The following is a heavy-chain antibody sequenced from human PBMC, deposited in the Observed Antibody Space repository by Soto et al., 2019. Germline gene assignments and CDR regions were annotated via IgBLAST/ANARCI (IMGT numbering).Heavy chain of an antibody. J-gene: IGHJ4*02. CDR2: IWHDGSSV. V-gene: IGHV3-33*01. CDR3: ARDTRLAVADEGAFDS. D-gene: IGHD6-19*01. CDR1: PLTFSYDG. Sequence: QVQLVESGGGVVQPGRSLRLSCVASPLTFSYDGMHWVRQAPGKGLEWEAVIWHDGSSVYYTDSVNGRFTISRDNSKNTLYLQMNSLRDEDTAVYFCARDTRLAVADEGAFDSWGQGTLVTVSS.